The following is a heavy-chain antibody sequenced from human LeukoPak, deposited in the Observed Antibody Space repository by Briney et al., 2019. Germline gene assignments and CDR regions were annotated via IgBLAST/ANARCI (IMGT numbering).Heavy chain of an antibody. Sequence: ASVKVSCKVSGYTLIELSIHWVRQAPGKGLEWMGRFDPENGETTYAQKFQGRVTITTDESTSTAYMELSSLRSEDTAVYYCASKKFSYVDTAMVAFDYWGQGTLVTVSS. V-gene: IGHV1-24*01. D-gene: IGHD5-18*01. CDR2: FDPENGET. CDR3: ASKKFSYVDTAMVAFDY. CDR1: GYTLIELS. J-gene: IGHJ4*02.